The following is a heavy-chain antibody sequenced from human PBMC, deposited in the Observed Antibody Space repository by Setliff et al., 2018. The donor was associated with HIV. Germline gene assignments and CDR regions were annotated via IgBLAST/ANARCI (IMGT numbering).Heavy chain of an antibody. CDR2: MSGSGGNT. J-gene: IGHJ5*02. CDR1: DFTFSSYA. D-gene: IGHD2-15*01. Sequence: GGSLRLSCAASDFTFSSYAMSWVRQAPGKGLAWVSTMSGSGGNTYYADPVKGRFTSSRDNSNNMLFLQMNSLRTEDTAVYYCARSGGDCSGISCYSLWFDPWGHGTLVTVSS. V-gene: IGHV3-23*01. CDR3: ARSGGDCSGISCYSLWFDP.